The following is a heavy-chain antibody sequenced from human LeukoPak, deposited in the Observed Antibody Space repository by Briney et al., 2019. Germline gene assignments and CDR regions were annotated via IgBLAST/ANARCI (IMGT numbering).Heavy chain of an antibody. D-gene: IGHD3-22*01. V-gene: IGHV3-23*01. CDR3: AKEIRPVAMIVVVHPFDY. CDR2: ISGSGGST. CDR1: GFTFSSYA. J-gene: IGHJ4*02. Sequence: GGSLRLSCAASGFTFSSYAMSWVRQAPGKGLEWVSAISGSGGSTYYADSVKGRSTISRDNSKNTLYLQMNSLRAEDTAVYYCAKEIRPVAMIVVVHPFDYWGQGTLVTVSS.